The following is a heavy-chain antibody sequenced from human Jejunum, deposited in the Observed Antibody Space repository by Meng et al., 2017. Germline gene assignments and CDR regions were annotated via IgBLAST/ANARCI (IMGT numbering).Heavy chain of an antibody. D-gene: IGHD3-10*01. Sequence: GESLKISCKASGYTFIAYYLHWIRQAPGQGLEWMGRIYPHSGGTELAQKFQGRVILTRDTSISTAYLELTGLISDDTALYYCAAPGGIGSGKDTWFDIWGQGNLVNGAS. CDR2: IYPHSGGT. J-gene: IGHJ5*02. V-gene: IGHV1-2*06. CDR3: AAPGGIGSGKDTWFDI. CDR1: GYTFIAYY.